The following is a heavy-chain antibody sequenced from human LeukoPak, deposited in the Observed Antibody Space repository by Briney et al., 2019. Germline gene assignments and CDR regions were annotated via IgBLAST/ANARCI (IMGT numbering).Heavy chain of an antibody. CDR1: GFTFRDYS. V-gene: IGHV3-30*18. CDR3: AKDFGYGDCFDY. J-gene: IGHJ4*02. CDR2: MSYDGTHK. D-gene: IGHD4-17*01. Sequence: PGGSLRLSCAASGFTFRDYSMTWVRQAPGKGLEWVAFMSYDGTHKYYADSARGRFTISRDNSKNTLFLQMNSLRTEDTAVYYCAKDFGYGDCFDYWGQGTVVTVSS.